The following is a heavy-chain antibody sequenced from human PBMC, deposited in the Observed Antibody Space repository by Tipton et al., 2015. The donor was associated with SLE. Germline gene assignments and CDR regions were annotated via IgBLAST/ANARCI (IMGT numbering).Heavy chain of an antibody. Sequence: TLSLTCTVSGGSITSGSFYWNWIRQPAGKGLEWIGRIYTFGRTNYNPSLNSRVTISADTSRNHFSLKLSSVTAADTAVYYCSSLYCAGGTCYLSWGQGTLVTVSS. J-gene: IGHJ5*02. CDR3: SSLYCAGGTCYLS. CDR2: IYTFGRT. CDR1: GGSITSGSFY. V-gene: IGHV4-61*02. D-gene: IGHD2-15*01.